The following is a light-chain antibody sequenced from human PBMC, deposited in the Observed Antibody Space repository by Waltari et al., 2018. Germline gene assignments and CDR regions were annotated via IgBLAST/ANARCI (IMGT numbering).Light chain of an antibody. Sequence: QAVLTQPASLSASPGASASLPCTLRSGINVATYRIYWYQQRPGTTPQFLLRYKSDSDNQQCSGVPCCFSRSKHTSANGGILRISRSQSEDEADYYWMRLHKNAVVFGRGNKLTVL. CDR3: MRLHKNAVV. CDR1: SGINVATYR. J-gene: IGLJ3*02. CDR2: YKSDSDN. V-gene: IGLV5-45*01.